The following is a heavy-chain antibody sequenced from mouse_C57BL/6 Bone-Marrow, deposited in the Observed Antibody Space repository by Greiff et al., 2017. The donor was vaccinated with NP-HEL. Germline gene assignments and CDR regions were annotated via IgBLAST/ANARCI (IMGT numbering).Heavy chain of an antibody. Sequence: VQLQQSDAELVKPGASVKISCKVSGYTFTDHTIHWMKQRPEQGLEWIGYIYPRDGSTKYNEKFKGKATLTADKSSSTAYMQLNSLTSEDSAVYFCATIYYYGSSPSYYAMDYWGQGTSVTVSS. CDR1: GYTFTDHT. CDR2: IYPRDGST. D-gene: IGHD1-1*01. CDR3: ATIYYYGSSPSYYAMDY. J-gene: IGHJ4*01. V-gene: IGHV1-78*01.